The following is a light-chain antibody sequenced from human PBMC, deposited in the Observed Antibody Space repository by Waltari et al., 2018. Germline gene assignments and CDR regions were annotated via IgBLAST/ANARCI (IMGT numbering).Light chain of an antibody. CDR1: SSDVGGYNL. CDR3: CSYAGSRTFV. Sequence: QSALTQPASVSGSTGQSLTLSCTGNSSDVGGYNLVSWYQQHPGKAPKFIIYDGSKRPSGVSTRFSGSKSDNTASLTISGLQAEDEADYYCCSYAGSRTFVFGTGTKVTVL. V-gene: IGLV2-23*01. CDR2: DGS. J-gene: IGLJ1*01.